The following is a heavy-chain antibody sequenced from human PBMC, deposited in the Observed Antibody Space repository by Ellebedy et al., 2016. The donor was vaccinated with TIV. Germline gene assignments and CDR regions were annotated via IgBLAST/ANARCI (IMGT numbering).Heavy chain of an antibody. CDR2: ISTSSSYI. V-gene: IGHV3-21*01. CDR3: ARRAANYYYYGMDV. CDR1: GFTFSSYS. Sequence: GESLKISCAASGFTFSSYSMNWVRQAPGKGLEWVSSISTSSSYIYYADSVKGRFSISRDNAKNSLYLQMNSLRAEDTAVYYCARRAANYYYYGMDVWGQGTTVTVSS. J-gene: IGHJ6*02.